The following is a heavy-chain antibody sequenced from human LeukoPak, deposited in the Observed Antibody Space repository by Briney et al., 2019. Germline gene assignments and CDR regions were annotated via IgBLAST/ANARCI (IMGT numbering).Heavy chain of an antibody. J-gene: IGHJ4*02. Sequence: GGSLRLSCAASGFTFSNAWMSWVRQAPGKGLEWVGRIKSKTDGGTTDYAAPVKGRFTISRDDSKNTLYLQMNSLKTEDTAVYYCTTAYYYGSESYLYYWGQGTLVTVSS. D-gene: IGHD3-10*01. V-gene: IGHV3-15*01. CDR2: IKSKTDGGTT. CDR3: TTAYYYGSESYLYY. CDR1: GFTFSNAW.